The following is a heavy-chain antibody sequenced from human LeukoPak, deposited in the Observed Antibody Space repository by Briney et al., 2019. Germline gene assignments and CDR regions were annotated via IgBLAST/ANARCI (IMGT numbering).Heavy chain of an antibody. CDR2: ISSSRSSM. Sequence: GGSLRLSCAASGFTFSNYSMNWVRQAPGKRLEWVSDISSSRSSMYHADSVKGRFTISRDNAKNSLYLQMNSLRDDDTAVYYCARGSFLYYFDSWGQGTLVTVSS. D-gene: IGHD3-10*01. J-gene: IGHJ4*02. V-gene: IGHV3-48*02. CDR3: ARGSFLYYFDS. CDR1: GFTFSNYS.